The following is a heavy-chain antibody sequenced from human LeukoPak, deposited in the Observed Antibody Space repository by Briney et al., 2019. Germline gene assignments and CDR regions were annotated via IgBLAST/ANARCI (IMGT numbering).Heavy chain of an antibody. D-gene: IGHD1-1*01. CDR1: GFTFTDVS. V-gene: IGHV3-21*01. J-gene: IGHJ4*01. CDR2: IGHVAGDI. Sequence: PGGSLRLSCITSGFTFTDVSMRWVRQAPGKGLEWVAFIGHVAGDIFYGDSVKGRFTISRDDAKGSVYLQMDSLRVDDTAVYFCARDPYTGSMFDYWGHGTLVTVSS. CDR3: ARDPYTGSMFDY.